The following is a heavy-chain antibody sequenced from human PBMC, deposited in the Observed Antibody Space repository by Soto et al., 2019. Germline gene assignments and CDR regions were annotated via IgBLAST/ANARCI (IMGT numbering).Heavy chain of an antibody. CDR3: AREGYGALDY. V-gene: IGHV4-4*02. J-gene: IGHJ4*02. Sequence: QVQLQESGPGLVKPSGTLSLTCAVSGGSISSSNWWRWGRQPPGKELEWIGGIYHSGSTNYNPSLKGRVTISVDKSKNQFSLKLSSVTAADTAVYYCAREGYGALDYWGQGTLVTVSS. CDR1: GGSISSSNW. CDR2: IYHSGST. D-gene: IGHD4-17*01.